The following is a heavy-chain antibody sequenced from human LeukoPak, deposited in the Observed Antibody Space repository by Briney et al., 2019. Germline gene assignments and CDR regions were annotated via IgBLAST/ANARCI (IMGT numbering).Heavy chain of an antibody. Sequence: GGSLRLSCAASGFTLSSYGMHWVRQAPGKGLEWVAVIWCDGSNKYYADSVKGRFTISRDNSKNTLYLQMNSLRAEDTAVYYCARERPHYYYDSSGPDAFDIWGQGTMVTVSS. CDR3: ARERPHYYYDSSGPDAFDI. CDR1: GFTLSSYG. CDR2: IWCDGSNK. D-gene: IGHD3-22*01. V-gene: IGHV3-33*01. J-gene: IGHJ3*02.